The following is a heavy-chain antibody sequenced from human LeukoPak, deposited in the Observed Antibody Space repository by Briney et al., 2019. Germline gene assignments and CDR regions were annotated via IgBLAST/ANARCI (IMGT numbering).Heavy chain of an antibody. V-gene: IGHV4-59*11. D-gene: IGHD2-2*01. CDR2: IDYSGAT. J-gene: IGHJ5*02. CDR1: GGSISSHY. CDR3: ARDHCSSTSCQNWFDP. Sequence: SETLSLTCSVSGGSISSHYWIWIRQPPGKGLEWLGAIDYSGATIYNPSLEGRVTLTVDTSKNHFSLNLSSVTAADTAVYYCARDHCSSTSCQNWFDPWGQGTLVTASS.